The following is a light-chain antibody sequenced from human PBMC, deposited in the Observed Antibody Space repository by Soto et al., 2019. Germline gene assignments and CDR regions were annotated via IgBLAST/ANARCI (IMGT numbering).Light chain of an antibody. CDR3: MQGTHWPPT. J-gene: IGKJ1*01. CDR1: QGLVFSDGNTY. CDR2: KIS. V-gene: IGKV2-30*01. Sequence: DVVLTQSPLFLPVTLGQPASISCRSSQGLVFSDGNTYLSWFHQRPGQYPRRLIYKISNRDSGVPDRISGSGSGSDFSLIISRVEAEDVGLYYCMQGTHWPPTFGQGTKVAIK.